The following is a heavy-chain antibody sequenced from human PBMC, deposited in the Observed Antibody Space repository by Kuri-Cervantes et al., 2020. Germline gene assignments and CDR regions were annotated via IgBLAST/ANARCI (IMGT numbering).Heavy chain of an antibody. Sequence: SETLSPTCPVSGGSISSVSYYWSWIRQPAGKGLEWIGRIYTSGNTNYNPSLKSRVTISVDTSKNQFSLKLSSVTAADTAVYYCARDLGDCSGGSCYYYYGMDVWGQGTTVTVSS. J-gene: IGHJ6*02. CDR3: ARDLGDCSGGSCYYYYGMDV. D-gene: IGHD2-15*01. CDR2: IYTSGNT. CDR1: GGSISSVSYY. V-gene: IGHV4-61*02.